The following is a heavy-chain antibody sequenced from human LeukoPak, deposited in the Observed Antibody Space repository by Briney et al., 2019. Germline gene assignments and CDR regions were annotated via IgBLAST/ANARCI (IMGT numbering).Heavy chain of an antibody. CDR1: GYTFTGYY. J-gene: IGHJ4*02. V-gene: IGHV1-2*02. D-gene: IGHD5-24*01. Sequence: ASVKVSCKAPGYTFTGYYMHWVRQAPGQGLEWMGWINPNSGGTNYAQKFQGRVTMTRETSISTAYMELSSLRSDDTAVYYCARGRWANDGYNYGYWGQGTLVTVSS. CDR2: INPNSGGT. CDR3: ARGRWANDGYNYGY.